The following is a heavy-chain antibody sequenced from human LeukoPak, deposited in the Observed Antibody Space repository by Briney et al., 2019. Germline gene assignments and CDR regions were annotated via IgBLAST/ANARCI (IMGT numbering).Heavy chain of an antibody. J-gene: IGHJ4*02. CDR3: AKTRLGPDY. D-gene: IGHD3-16*01. V-gene: IGHV3-23*01. CDR1: GFTFSSYA. Sequence: PGGSLRLSCAASGFTFSSYAMSWVREAPGKGLEWVSGISGSGDSTYYADSVKGRLTISRDNSKNTLYLQMNSLRAEDTALYYCAKTRLGPDYWGQGTPVTVSS. CDR2: ISGSGDST.